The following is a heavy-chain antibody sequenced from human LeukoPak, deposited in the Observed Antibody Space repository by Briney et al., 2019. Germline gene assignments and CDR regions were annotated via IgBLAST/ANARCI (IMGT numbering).Heavy chain of an antibody. CDR2: ISGNGLQT. D-gene: IGHD3-22*01. CDR1: GFTFSRFA. CDR3: AKDANYLDSSGYFIPFDY. Sequence: PGGSLRLSCSASGFTFSRFAMTWVRHLPGKGLEWVSTISGNGLQTFYADSVKGRFSVSRDNSVNIVYLQMDSLGADDSALYSCAKDANYLDSSGYFIPFDYWGPGTLVTAAS. V-gene: IGHV3-23*01. J-gene: IGHJ4*02.